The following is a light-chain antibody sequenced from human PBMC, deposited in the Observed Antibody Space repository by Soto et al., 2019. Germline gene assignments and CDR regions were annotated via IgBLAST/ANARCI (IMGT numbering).Light chain of an antibody. CDR2: AAA. Sequence: DIHITHSPSSLSSSVLYIFTITCLASQSIWKYLNCYQQKPGQAPKLLIYAAANLQSGVPERFSGSGAGTDFTLTISSLQPEDFATYYCQQSYSTVWTFGQGTKVDNK. J-gene: IGKJ1*01. CDR1: QSIWKY. CDR3: QQSYSTVWT. V-gene: IGKV1-39*01.